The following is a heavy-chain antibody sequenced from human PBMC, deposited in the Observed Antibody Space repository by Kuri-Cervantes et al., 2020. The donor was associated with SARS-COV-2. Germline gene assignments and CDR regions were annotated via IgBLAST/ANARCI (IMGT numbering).Heavy chain of an antibody. J-gene: IGHJ6*02. CDR3: ARGLVPAAVPPDTVPRALYGMDV. D-gene: IGHD2-2*01. V-gene: IGHV4-34*01. CDR2: LNHSGST. Sequence: SQTLSLTCAVYGGSFSGYYWSWIRQPPGKGLEWIGELNHSGSTNYNPSLKSRVTISVDTSKNQFSLKLSSVTAADTAVYYCARGLVPAAVPPDTVPRALYGMDVWGQGTTVTVSS. CDR1: GGSFSGYY.